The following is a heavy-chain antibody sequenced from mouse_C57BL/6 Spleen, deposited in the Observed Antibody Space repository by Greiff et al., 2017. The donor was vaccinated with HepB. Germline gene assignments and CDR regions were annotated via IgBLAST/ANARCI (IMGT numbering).Heavy chain of an antibody. CDR3: ARGGGGYAMDY. CDR1: GYSITSGYD. Sequence: DVQLQESGPGMVKPSQSLSLTCTVTGYSITSGYDWHWIRHFPGNKLEWMGYISYSGSTNYNPSLKSRISITHDTSKNHFFLKLNSVTTEDTATYYCARGGGGYAMDYWGQGTSVTVSS. J-gene: IGHJ4*01. CDR2: ISYSGST. V-gene: IGHV3-1*01.